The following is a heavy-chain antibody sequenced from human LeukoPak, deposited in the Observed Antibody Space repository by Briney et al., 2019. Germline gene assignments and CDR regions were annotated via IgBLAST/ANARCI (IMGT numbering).Heavy chain of an antibody. CDR2: ISSSGSTI. J-gene: IGHJ3*02. V-gene: IGHV3-48*01. D-gene: IGHD6-19*01. CDR1: GFTFSSYA. Sequence: GGSLRLSCAASGFTFSSYAMHWVRQAPGKGLEWVSYISSSGSTIYYADSVKGRFTISRDNAKNSLYLQLNSLRPEDTAVYYCARTSRWGSGWFLGVSAFDIWGQGTMVTVSS. CDR3: ARTSRWGSGWFLGVSAFDI.